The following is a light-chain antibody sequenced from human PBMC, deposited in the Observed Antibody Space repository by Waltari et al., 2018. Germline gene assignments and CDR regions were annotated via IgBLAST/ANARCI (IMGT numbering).Light chain of an antibody. CDR2: EDT. CDR1: NRVTAAHKL. J-gene: IGLJ3*02. Sequence: QSALTHTTSGSASLGPSCPPSRTGTNRVTAAHKLVPWYQQPPGKAPKLMISEDTKRPSGVSNRFSGSKSGNTASLTISGLQAEDEADYHCCSYAGDSTWVFGGGTVLTVL. CDR3: CSYAGDSTWV. V-gene: IGLV2-23*01.